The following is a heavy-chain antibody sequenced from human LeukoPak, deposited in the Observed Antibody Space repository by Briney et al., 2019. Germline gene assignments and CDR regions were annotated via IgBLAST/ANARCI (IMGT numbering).Heavy chain of an antibody. CDR1: GFTVSSNY. Sequence: PPGGSLRLSCAASGFTVSSNYMSWVRQAPGKGLEWVSGINWNGGSTGYADSVKGRFTISRDNAKNSLYLQMNSLRAEDTAVYFCAKELGLGYTMRGNIDYWGQGTLVTVSS. CDR2: INWNGGST. V-gene: IGHV3-20*04. J-gene: IGHJ4*02. D-gene: IGHD5-24*01. CDR3: AKELGLGYTMRGNIDY.